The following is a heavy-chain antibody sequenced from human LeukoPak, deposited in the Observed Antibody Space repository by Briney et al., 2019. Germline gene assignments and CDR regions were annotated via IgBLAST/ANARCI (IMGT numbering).Heavy chain of an antibody. CDR2: IIPIFGTA. J-gene: IGHJ2*01. CDR3: AILRSDSSGYPYWYFDL. V-gene: IGHV1-69*05. Sequence: SVKVSCKASGGTFSSYAISWVRQAPGQGLEWMGGIIPIFGTANYAQKFQGRVTITTDESTGTAYMELSSLRSEDTAVYYCAILRSDSSGYPYWYFDLWGRGTLVTVSS. D-gene: IGHD3-22*01. CDR1: GGTFSSYA.